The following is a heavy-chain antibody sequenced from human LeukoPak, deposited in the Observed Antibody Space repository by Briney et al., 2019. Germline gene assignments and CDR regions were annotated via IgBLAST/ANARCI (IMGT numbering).Heavy chain of an antibody. D-gene: IGHD2-15*01. V-gene: IGHV3-21*01. Sequence: GGSLRLSCAASGFTFSSYSMNWVRQAPGKGLEWVSSISSSSSYIYYADSVKGRFTISRDNAKNSLYLQMNSLRAEDTAVYYCARDDSLVVVVAATGYAFDIWGQGTMVTVSS. J-gene: IGHJ3*02. CDR2: ISSSSSYI. CDR1: GFTFSSYS. CDR3: ARDDSLVVVVAATGYAFDI.